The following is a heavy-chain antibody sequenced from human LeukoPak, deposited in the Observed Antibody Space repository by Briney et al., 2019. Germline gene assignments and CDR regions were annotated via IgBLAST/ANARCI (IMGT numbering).Heavy chain of an antibody. CDR3: AREGYYYDSSGYYWIFDY. J-gene: IGHJ4*02. D-gene: IGHD3-22*01. CDR2: IYHSGST. V-gene: IGHV4-30-2*01. CDR1: GGSISSGGYS. Sequence: SETLSLTCAVSGGSISSGGYSWSWIRQPPGKGLEWIGYIYHSGSTYYNPSLKSRVTISVDRSKNQFSLKLSSVTAADTAVYYCAREGYYYDSSGYYWIFDYWGQGTLVTVSS.